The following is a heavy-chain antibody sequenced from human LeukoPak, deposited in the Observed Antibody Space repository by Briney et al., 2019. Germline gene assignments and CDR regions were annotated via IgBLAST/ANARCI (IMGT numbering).Heavy chain of an antibody. CDR3: ARASSSGWLFFDY. CDR2: IYYSGST. V-gene: IGHV4-59*01. Sequence: KPSETLSLTCTVSGGSISSYYWSWIRQPPGKGLEWIGYIYYSGSTNYNPSLKSRVSISVDTSKTQFSLKLSSVTAADTAVYYCARASSSGWLFFDYWGQGTLVTVSS. J-gene: IGHJ4*02. CDR1: GGSISSYY. D-gene: IGHD6-19*01.